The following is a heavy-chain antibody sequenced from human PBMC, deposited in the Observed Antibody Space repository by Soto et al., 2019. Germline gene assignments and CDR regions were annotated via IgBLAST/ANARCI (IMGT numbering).Heavy chain of an antibody. CDR2: ISYDGSNK. D-gene: IGHD3-3*01. J-gene: IGHJ6*03. CDR1: GFTFSSYG. CDR3: AKDLYYDFWSGYHPMDV. V-gene: IGHV3-30*18. Sequence: GGSLRLSCAASGFTFSSYGMHWVRQAPGKGLEWVAVISYDGSNKYYADSVKGRFTISRDNSKNTLYLQMNSLRAEDTAVYYCAKDLYYDFWSGYHPMDVWGKGTTVTVSS.